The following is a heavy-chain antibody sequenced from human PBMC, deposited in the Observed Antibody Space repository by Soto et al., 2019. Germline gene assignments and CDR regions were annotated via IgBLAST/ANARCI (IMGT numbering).Heavy chain of an antibody. Sequence: GGSLRLSCAASGFTFSSYAMSWVRQAPGKGLEWVSAISGSGGSTYYADSVKGRFTISRDNSKNTLYLQMNSPRAEDTAVYYCAKDYANRAAAPSGAIGYWGQGTLVTVSS. V-gene: IGHV3-23*01. J-gene: IGHJ4*02. CDR2: ISGSGGST. CDR1: GFTFSSYA. D-gene: IGHD6-13*01. CDR3: AKDYANRAAAPSGAIGY.